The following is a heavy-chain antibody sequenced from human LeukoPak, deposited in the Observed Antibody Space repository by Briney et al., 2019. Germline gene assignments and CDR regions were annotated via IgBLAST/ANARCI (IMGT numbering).Heavy chain of an antibody. V-gene: IGHV4-39*01. CDR2: IYYSGST. CDR1: GGSISSSSYY. CDR3: ASERILLWFGEFDP. D-gene: IGHD3-10*01. Sequence: SETLSLTCTVSGGSISSSSYYWGWIRQPPGKGLEWIGSIYYSGSTYYNPSLKSRVTISVDTSKNQFSLKLSSVTAADTAVYYCASERILLWFGEFDPWGQGTLVTVSP. J-gene: IGHJ5*02.